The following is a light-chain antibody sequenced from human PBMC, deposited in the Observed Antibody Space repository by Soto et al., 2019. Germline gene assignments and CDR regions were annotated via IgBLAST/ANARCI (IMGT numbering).Light chain of an antibody. Sequence: EIVLTQSPATLSLSPGERATLSCRANQSVSSYLAWYQQKPGQAPRLLIYDASNRATGIPPRFSGSGSGTDFTLTISSLEPEDFAVYYCQQRSNWPGTFGQGTKLEIK. CDR3: QQRSNWPGT. V-gene: IGKV3-11*01. J-gene: IGKJ2*01. CDR2: DAS. CDR1: QSVSSY.